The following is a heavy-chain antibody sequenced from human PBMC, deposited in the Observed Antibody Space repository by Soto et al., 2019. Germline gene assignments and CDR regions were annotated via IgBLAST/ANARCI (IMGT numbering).Heavy chain of an antibody. CDR2: IWSDGTKK. CDR3: AGGTYFGDY. CDR1: GFSFRTYG. Sequence: QVHLVESGGGVIQPGRSLRLSCAASGFSFRTYGMQWVRQAPGKGLEWVAVIWSDGTKKYYADSVKGRFTISRDNSKSTVYLQMDSLMAEDTAVYYCAGGTYFGDYWGQGTLVTVSS. J-gene: IGHJ4*02. V-gene: IGHV3-33*01. D-gene: IGHD1-26*01.